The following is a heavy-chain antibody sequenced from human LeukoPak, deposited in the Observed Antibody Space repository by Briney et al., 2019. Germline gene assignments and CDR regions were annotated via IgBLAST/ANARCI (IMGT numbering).Heavy chain of an antibody. V-gene: IGHV3-33*01. D-gene: IGHD3-22*01. CDR2: IWYDGSNK. CDR1: GFTFRTYG. CDR3: ARGTRYDSSGYYSQDLDY. J-gene: IGHJ4*02. Sequence: GGSLRLSCAASGFTFRTYGMHWVRQAPGKGLEWAEVIWYDGSNKYYADSVKGRFTISRDNSKNTLYLQMNSLRAEDTAVYYCARGTRYDSSGYYSQDLDYWGQGTLVTVSS.